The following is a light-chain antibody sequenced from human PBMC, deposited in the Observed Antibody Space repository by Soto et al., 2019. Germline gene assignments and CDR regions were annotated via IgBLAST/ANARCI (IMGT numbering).Light chain of an antibody. Sequence: DIQMTQSPSTLSASVGDRATITCRASQSISSWLAWYQQKPGKAPKLLIYKASSLESGVPSRFSGGRSGTEFTLTISSLQPDDFATYYCQQYNSYPYTFGQGTKLEIK. V-gene: IGKV1-5*03. J-gene: IGKJ2*01. CDR1: QSISSW. CDR3: QQYNSYPYT. CDR2: KAS.